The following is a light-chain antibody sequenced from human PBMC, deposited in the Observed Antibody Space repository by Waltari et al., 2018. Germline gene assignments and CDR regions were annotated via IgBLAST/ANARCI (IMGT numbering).Light chain of an antibody. CDR3: ATWDSSLSAGVV. Sequence: QSMLTQPPSVSATPGQKVTISCSGSSSNIGNNYVSWYQHLPGTAPKLLIYDNSKRPSGTPDRFSGSKSGTSATLGITGLQTGDEADYYCATWDSSLSAGVVFGGGTKLTVL. J-gene: IGLJ2*01. V-gene: IGLV1-51*01. CDR1: SSNIGNNY. CDR2: DNS.